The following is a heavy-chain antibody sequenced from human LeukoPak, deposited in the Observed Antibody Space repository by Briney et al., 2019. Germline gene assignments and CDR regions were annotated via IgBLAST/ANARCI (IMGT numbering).Heavy chain of an antibody. Sequence: ASVKVSCKASGGTFSSYAISWVRQAPGQGLEWMGGIIPIFGTANYAQKFQGRVTITADESTSTAYMELSSLRSEDTAVYYCAREKSSTSSLYYYYYMDVWGKETTVTVSS. CDR2: IIPIFGTA. J-gene: IGHJ6*03. CDR1: GGTFSSYA. V-gene: IGHV1-69*13. D-gene: IGHD2-2*01. CDR3: AREKSSTSSLYYYYYMDV.